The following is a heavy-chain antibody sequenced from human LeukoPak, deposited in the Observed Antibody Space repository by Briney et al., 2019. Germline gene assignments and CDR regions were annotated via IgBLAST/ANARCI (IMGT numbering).Heavy chain of an antibody. Sequence: SETLSLTCTVSGGSISNYYWSWIRQPPGKGLEWIGYIYYSGSTNYNPSLKSRVTISVDTSKNQFSLKLSSVTAADTAVYYCARYSGYDSSFDYWGQGTLVTVSS. CDR3: ARYSGYDSSFDY. J-gene: IGHJ4*02. CDR2: IYYSGST. CDR1: GGSISNYY. V-gene: IGHV4-59*08. D-gene: IGHD5-12*01.